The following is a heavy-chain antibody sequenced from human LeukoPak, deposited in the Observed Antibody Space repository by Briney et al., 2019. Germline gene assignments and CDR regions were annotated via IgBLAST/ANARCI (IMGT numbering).Heavy chain of an antibody. J-gene: IGHJ6*02. D-gene: IGHD1-14*01. CDR1: GYTFTSYY. Sequence: ASVKVSCKASGYTFTSYYMHWVRQAPGQGLEWMGIINPSGGSTSYAQKFQGRVTMTEDTSTDTAYMELSSLRSEDTAVYYCATRSHYYYYGMDVWGQGTTVTVSS. CDR2: INPSGGST. V-gene: IGHV1-46*01. CDR3: ATRSHYYYYGMDV.